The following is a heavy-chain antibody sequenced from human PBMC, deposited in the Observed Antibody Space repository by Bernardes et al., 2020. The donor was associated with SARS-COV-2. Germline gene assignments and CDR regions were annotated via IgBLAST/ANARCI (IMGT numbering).Heavy chain of an antibody. CDR1: GFTFSDYW. CDR3: ARETNLGY. D-gene: IGHD3-16*01. V-gene: IGHV3-7*01. CDR2: IKQDGIQK. Sequence: GSLRLSCAASGFTFSDYWMSWVRQAPGKGLECVATIKQDGIQKYYVDSVKGRFTISRDNAKNSLYLQLNSLRAEDAAVYFCARETNLGYWGQGTLVTVSS. J-gene: IGHJ4*02.